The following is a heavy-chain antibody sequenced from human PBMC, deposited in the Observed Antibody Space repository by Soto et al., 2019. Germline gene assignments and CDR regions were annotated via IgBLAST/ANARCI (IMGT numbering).Heavy chain of an antibody. J-gene: IGHJ4*02. V-gene: IGHV1-18*01. CDR3: ARRLYGDYDY. Sequence: QAQLVQSGAAVKDPGASVKVSCKASGYSFTTSGITWVRQAPGHGLEWMGWISTYNGNTNYAQKLQDRVTLTTDTYTSTAYMELRSLRSADTAVYYCARRLYGDYDYLGQGTLVTVSS. CDR1: GYSFTTSG. D-gene: IGHD4-17*01. CDR2: ISTYNGNT.